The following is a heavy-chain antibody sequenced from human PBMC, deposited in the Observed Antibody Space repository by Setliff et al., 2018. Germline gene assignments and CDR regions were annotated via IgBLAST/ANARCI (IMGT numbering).Heavy chain of an antibody. D-gene: IGHD5-12*01. V-gene: IGHV1-2*04. CDR3: ARSDHLVVDCFDV. J-gene: IGHJ3*01. CDR2: INPNTGGT. CDR1: GYAFTDNY. Sequence: ASVKVSCKASGYAFTDNYIHWVRQAPGQGHEWMGWINPNTGGTNLAQKFQGWVSMTRDTSITTAYMELSRLTSDDMAVYYCARSDHLVVDCFDVWGKVTMVTVSS.